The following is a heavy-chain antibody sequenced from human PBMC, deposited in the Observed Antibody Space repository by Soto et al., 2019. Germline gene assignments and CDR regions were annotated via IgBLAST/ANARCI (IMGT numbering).Heavy chain of an antibody. D-gene: IGHD2-15*01. CDR2: IRSKAYGGTT. CDR3: TREMGDIVVVVAANAPYY. Sequence: GGSLRLSCTASGFTIGDYAMSWFRQAPGKGLEWVGFIRSKAYGGTTEYAASVKGRFTISRDDSKSIAYLQMNSLKTEDTAVYYCTREMGDIVVVVAANAPYYWGQGTLVTVSS. CDR1: GFTIGDYA. J-gene: IGHJ4*02. V-gene: IGHV3-49*03.